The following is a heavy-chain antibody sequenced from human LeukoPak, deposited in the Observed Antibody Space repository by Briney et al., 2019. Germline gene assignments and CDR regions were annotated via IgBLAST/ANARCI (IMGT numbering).Heavy chain of an antibody. CDR3: ARERVDTAMVDRYYFDY. J-gene: IGHJ4*02. CDR1: GFTFSSYW. D-gene: IGHD5-18*01. CDR2: IKQDGSEK. Sequence: PGGSLRLSCAASGFTFSSYWMSWVRQAPGKGLEWVANIKQDGSEKYYVDSVKGRFTISRDNAKNSLHLQMNSLRAEDTAVYYCARERVDTAMVDRYYFDYWGQGTLVTVSS. V-gene: IGHV3-7*01.